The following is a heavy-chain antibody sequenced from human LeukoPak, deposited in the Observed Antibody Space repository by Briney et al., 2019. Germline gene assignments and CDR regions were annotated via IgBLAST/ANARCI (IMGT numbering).Heavy chain of an antibody. CDR3: ARSDGYALPPHDAFDI. CDR2: IYHSGST. D-gene: IGHD5-24*01. J-gene: IGHJ3*02. Sequence: SETLSLTCAVSGGSISSSNWWSWVRQPPGKGLEWIGEIYHSGSTNYNPSLKSRVTISVDKSKNQFSLQLSPVTAANTAVYYCARSDGYALPPHDAFDIWGQGTMVTVSS. V-gene: IGHV4-4*02. CDR1: GGSISSSNW.